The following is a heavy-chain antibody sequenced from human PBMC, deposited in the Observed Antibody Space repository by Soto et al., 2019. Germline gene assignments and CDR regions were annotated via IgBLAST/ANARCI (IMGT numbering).Heavy chain of an antibody. Sequence: QVQLQESGPGLVKPSQTLSLTCTVSGGSISSAGYYWNWIRQHPGKGLEWIGYIYYSGSTYYNPSLKSRVTISVNPSTSQFALKLNAVTAADTVVYYCSGAYTFVARGVYRAGSAFDPWGQGTLFTVTS. CDR3: SGAYTFVARGVYRAGSAFDP. CDR1: GGSISSAGYY. CDR2: IYYSGST. V-gene: IGHV4-31*03. D-gene: IGHD3-16*01. J-gene: IGHJ5*02.